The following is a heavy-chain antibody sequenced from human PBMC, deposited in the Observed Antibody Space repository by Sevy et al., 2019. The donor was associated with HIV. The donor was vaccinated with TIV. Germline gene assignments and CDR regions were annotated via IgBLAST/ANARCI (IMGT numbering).Heavy chain of an antibody. J-gene: IGHJ4*02. V-gene: IGHV3-11*01. CDR3: ARDTWWLGVLFGGGFDY. CDR1: GFTFSDYY. CDR2: ISSSGSTI. D-gene: IGHD3-10*01. Sequence: GGSLRLSCAASGFTFSDYYMSWIRQAPGKGLEWVSYISSSGSTIYYADSVKGRFTISRDNAKNSLYLQMNSLRAEDTALYYGARDTWWLGVLFGGGFDYWGQGTLVTVSS.